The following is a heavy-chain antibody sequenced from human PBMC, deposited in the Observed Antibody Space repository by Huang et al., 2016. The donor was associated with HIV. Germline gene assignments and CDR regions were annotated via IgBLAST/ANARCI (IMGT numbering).Heavy chain of an antibody. J-gene: IGHJ6*03. CDR3: ARGGGIQLWLLGYYYMDV. D-gene: IGHD5-18*01. Sequence: QVQLVQSGAEVKKSGASVKVSCKASGYTFSSFGISWVRQAPGQGLEWVGGISVYNGNTKFAQKVQGILTMTTDTSTSTAYMELRSLRSDDTAVYYCARGGGIQLWLLGYYYMDVWGNGTTVTVSS. V-gene: IGHV1-18*01. CDR1: GYTFSSFG. CDR2: ISVYNGNT.